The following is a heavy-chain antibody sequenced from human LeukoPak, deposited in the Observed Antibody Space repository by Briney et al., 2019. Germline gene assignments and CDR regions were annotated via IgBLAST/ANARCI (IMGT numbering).Heavy chain of an antibody. Sequence: GGSLRLSCGASGFTFSNYAMSWVRQAPGKGLEWVSGISDSGSTAFYADSVKGRFTSSRDNPKSTLYLQMNSLRAEDTAVYYCAKDLPTGPRFPGYWGQGTLVSVSS. V-gene: IGHV3-23*01. J-gene: IGHJ4*02. CDR2: ISDSGSTA. CDR1: GFTFSNYA. D-gene: IGHD3-10*01. CDR3: AKDLPTGPRFPGY.